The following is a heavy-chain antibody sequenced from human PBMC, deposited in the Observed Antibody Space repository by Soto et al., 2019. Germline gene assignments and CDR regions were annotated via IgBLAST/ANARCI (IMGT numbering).Heavy chain of an antibody. CDR2: ITSGGDT. J-gene: IGHJ4*02. Sequence: GSLRLSCATSGFTFSGYAMTWVRQAPGKGLNWVSAITSGGDTFFADSVKGRFTISRDHSKNTFYLQTKSLTAEDTAVYYCAKGQSSGALRFFFDYWGQGTLVTVSS. CDR1: GFTFSGYA. CDR3: AKGQSSGALRFFFDY. V-gene: IGHV3-23*01. D-gene: IGHD3-22*01.